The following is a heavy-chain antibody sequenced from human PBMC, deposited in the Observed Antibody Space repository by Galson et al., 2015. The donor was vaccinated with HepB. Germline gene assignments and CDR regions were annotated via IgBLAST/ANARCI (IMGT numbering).Heavy chain of an antibody. CDR1: GYTFTSYA. J-gene: IGHJ6*03. Sequence: SVKVSCKASGYTFTSYAMHWVRQAPGQRLEWMGWINAGNGNTKYSQKFQGRVTITRDTSASTAYMELSSLRSEDTAVYYCARGVAYCGGDCYSSPRYYYYYMDVWGKGTTVTVSS. D-gene: IGHD2-21*01. V-gene: IGHV1-3*01. CDR2: INAGNGNT. CDR3: ARGVAYCGGDCYSSPRYYYYYMDV.